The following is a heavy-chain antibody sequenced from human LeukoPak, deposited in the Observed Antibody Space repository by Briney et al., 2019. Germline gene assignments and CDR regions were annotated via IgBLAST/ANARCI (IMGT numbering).Heavy chain of an antibody. Sequence: SETLSLTCAVYGGSFSGYYWSWIRQPPGKGLEWIGEINHSGITNYNPSLKSRVTISVDTSKNQFSLKLSSVTAADTAVYYCAAGPYYFDYWGQGTLVTVSS. V-gene: IGHV4-34*01. D-gene: IGHD3-10*01. CDR3: AAGPYYFDY. J-gene: IGHJ4*02. CDR1: GGSFSGYY. CDR2: INHSGIT.